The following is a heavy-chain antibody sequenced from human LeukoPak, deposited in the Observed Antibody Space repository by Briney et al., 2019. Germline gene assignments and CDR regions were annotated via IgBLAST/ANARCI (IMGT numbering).Heavy chain of an antibody. CDR1: GFTFSSYG. Sequence: PGRSLRLSCAASGFTFSSYGMHWVRQAPGKGLEWVAVISYDGSNKYYADSVKGRFTISRDNSKNTLYLQMNSLRAEDTAVYYCAKQPYYYYGMDVWGQGTTVTVSS. V-gene: IGHV3-30*18. D-gene: IGHD1-14*01. J-gene: IGHJ6*02. CDR2: ISYDGSNK. CDR3: AKQPYYYYGMDV.